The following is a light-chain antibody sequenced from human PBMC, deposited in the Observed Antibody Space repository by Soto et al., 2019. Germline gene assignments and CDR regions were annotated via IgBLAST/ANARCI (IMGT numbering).Light chain of an antibody. CDR1: QSVSSK. Sequence: EIVMTQSPATLSVSPGERATLSCRASQSVSSKLAWYQQKPGQGPRLLIYGVSTRATGIPARFSGSGSETDFTLTISSLQSEDFAVYYCQQYNNWPPWTFGQGTKVDIK. CDR2: GVS. V-gene: IGKV3-15*01. CDR3: QQYNNWPPWT. J-gene: IGKJ1*01.